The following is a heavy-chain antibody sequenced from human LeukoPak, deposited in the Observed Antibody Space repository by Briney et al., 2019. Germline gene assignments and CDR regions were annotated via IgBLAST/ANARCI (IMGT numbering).Heavy chain of an antibody. D-gene: IGHD3-22*01. CDR2: IYYSGST. V-gene: IGHV4-61*05. CDR1: GGSISSSCYY. Sequence: SETLSLTCTVSGGSISSSCYYWGWIRQPPGKGLEWIEYIYYSGSTNYNPSLKSRATVSVDKSKDQFSLKLSSVTAADTAVYYCASRGYDSSGYYFDYWGLGTLVTVSS. CDR3: ASRGYDSSGYYFDY. J-gene: IGHJ4*02.